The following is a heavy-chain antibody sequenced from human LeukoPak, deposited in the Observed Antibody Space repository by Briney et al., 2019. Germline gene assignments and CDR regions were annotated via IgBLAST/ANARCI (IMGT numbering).Heavy chain of an antibody. Sequence: PGGSRRLSCAASGSSFSTHAMHWVRQAPGKGLEWVGVISYDGSDKYYVDSVKGRFTISRDNSKNTLYLQMNSLRAEDTAVYYCAGAIGYFDYWGQGTLVTVSS. CDR2: ISYDGSDK. CDR1: GSSFSTHA. CDR3: AGAIGYFDY. V-gene: IGHV3-30*03. D-gene: IGHD2-21*01. J-gene: IGHJ4*02.